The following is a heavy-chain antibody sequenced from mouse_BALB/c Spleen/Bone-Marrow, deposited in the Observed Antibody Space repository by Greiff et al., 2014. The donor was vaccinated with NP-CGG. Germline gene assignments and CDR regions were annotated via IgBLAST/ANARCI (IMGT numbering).Heavy chain of an antibody. CDR3: ARTLRLRDYFDY. J-gene: IGHJ2*01. CDR2: IWAGGIT. D-gene: IGHD1-2*01. V-gene: IGHV2-9*02. CDR1: GFSLTSYG. Sequence: VQRVESGPGLVAPSQSLSITCTVSGFSLTSYGVHWVRQPPGKGLEWLGVIWAGGITNYNSALMSRLSISKDNSKSQVFLKMNSLQTDDTAMYYCARTLRLRDYFDYWGQGTTLTVSS.